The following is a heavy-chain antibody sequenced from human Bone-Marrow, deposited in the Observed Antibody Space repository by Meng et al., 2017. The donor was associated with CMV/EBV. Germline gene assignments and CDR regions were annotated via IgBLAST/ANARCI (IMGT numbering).Heavy chain of an antibody. CDR3: AGHMGEYYDILTGMGGWFDP. Sequence: SEPLSLTCTVSGGSISNYYWGWIRQPPGKGLEWIGYIYYSGSTNYNPSLKSRVTISVHTSKIQFSLKLSSVTAADTAVYYCAGHMGEYYDILTGMGGWFDPWGQGTLVTVSS. V-gene: IGHV4-59*01. J-gene: IGHJ5*02. CDR2: IYYSGST. D-gene: IGHD3-9*01. CDR1: GGSISNYY.